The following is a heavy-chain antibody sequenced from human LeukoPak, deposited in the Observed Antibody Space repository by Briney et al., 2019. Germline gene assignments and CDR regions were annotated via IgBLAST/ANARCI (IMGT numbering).Heavy chain of an antibody. D-gene: IGHD1-26*01. V-gene: IGHV4-59*01. Sequence: PSETLSLTCTVSGGSISSYYWSWIRQPPGKGLEWIGYIDYSGSTIHNPSLKSRVTISVDTSKNQFSLKLSSVTAADTAVYYCARYMGPYYFDYWGQGTLVTVSS. CDR1: GGSISSYY. CDR3: ARYMGPYYFDY. J-gene: IGHJ4*02. CDR2: IDYSGST.